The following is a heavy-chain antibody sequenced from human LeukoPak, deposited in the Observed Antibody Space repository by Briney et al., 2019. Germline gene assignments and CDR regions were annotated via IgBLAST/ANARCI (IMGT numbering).Heavy chain of an antibody. CDR1: GFTFSSYG. CDR2: IWYDGSNK. Sequence: GGSLRLCCAASGFTFSSYGMHWVRQAPGKGLEWVAVIWYDGSNKYYADSVKGRFTISRDNSKNTLYLQMNSLRAEDTAVYYCARGKKYQLPLPFDYWGQGTLVTVSS. CDR3: ARGKKYQLPLPFDY. D-gene: IGHD2-2*01. J-gene: IGHJ4*02. V-gene: IGHV3-33*01.